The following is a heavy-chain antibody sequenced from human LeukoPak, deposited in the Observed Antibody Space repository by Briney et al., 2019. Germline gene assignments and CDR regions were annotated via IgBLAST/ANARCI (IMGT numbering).Heavy chain of an antibody. Sequence: ASVKVSCKASGYSFTGHYVHWVRQAPGQGLEWMGWINPNSGGTNYAQKFQGRVTMTRDTSISTAYTELSRLRSDDTAVYYCARDSSGYDPLFDYWGQGTLVTVSS. CDR3: ARDSSGYDPLFDY. CDR2: INPNSGGT. D-gene: IGHD5-12*01. J-gene: IGHJ4*02. CDR1: GYSFTGHY. V-gene: IGHV1-2*02.